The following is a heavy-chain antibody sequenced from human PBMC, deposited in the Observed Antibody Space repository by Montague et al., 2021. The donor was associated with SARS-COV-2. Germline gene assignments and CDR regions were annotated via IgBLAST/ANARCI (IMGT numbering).Heavy chain of an antibody. CDR2: SYSSGST. CDR1: GDSISSGTHY. D-gene: IGHD6-19*01. J-gene: IGHJ5*02. Sequence: SETLSLTCSVSGDSISSGTHYWSWIRQPAGKGLEWIGRSYSSGSTNYNPSLKSRVTISVDTSKNQFSLKLSSVTAADTAVYYCASSGWYPGWFDPWGQGTLVTVSS. CDR3: ASSGWYPGWFDP. V-gene: IGHV4-61*10.